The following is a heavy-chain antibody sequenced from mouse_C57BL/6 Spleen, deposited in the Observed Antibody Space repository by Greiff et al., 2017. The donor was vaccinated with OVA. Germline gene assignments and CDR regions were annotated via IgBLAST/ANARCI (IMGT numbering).Heavy chain of an antibody. D-gene: IGHD2-5*01. CDR2: IDPETGGT. CDR1: GYTFTDYE. J-gene: IGHJ4*01. CDR3: TREYSSNGAMDY. Sequence: VQLQQSGAELVRPGASVTLSCKASGYTFTDYEMHWVKQTPVQGLEWIGAIDPETGGTAYNQKFKGKAILTADKSSSTAYMELRSLTSEDSAVYYCTREYSSNGAMDYWGQGTSVTVSS. V-gene: IGHV1-15*01.